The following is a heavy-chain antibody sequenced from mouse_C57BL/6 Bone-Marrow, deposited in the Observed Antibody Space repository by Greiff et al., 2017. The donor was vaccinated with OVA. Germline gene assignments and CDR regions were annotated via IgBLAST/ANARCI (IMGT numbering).Heavy chain of an antibody. J-gene: IGHJ2*01. D-gene: IGHD2-4*01. CDR1: GFTFSSYA. V-gene: IGHV5-4*03. CDR2: ISDGGSYT. CDR3: ARIDYDGYYFDY. Sequence: EVKVVESGGGLVKPGGSLKLSCAASGFTFSSYAMSWVRQTPEKRLEWVATISDGGSYTYYPDNVKGRFTISRDNAKNNLYLQMSHLKSEDTAMYYCARIDYDGYYFDYWGQGTTLTVSS.